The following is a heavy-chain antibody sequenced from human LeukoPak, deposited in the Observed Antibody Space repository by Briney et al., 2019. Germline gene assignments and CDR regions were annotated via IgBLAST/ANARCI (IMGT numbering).Heavy chain of an antibody. V-gene: IGHV3-21*01. J-gene: IGHJ4*02. CDR3: ARLRRNSDSGGYYYYYYY. Sequence: PGGSLRLSCAASGFTFSSYSFSWVRQAPGKGLEWVSSIYTVGSYIYYADSVKVQFTISRDNAENSVYLQMNSLRVDDTAVYYGARLRRNSDSGGYYYYYYYWGQGALVAVSS. D-gene: IGHD3-22*01. CDR1: GFTFSSYS. CDR2: IYTVGSYI.